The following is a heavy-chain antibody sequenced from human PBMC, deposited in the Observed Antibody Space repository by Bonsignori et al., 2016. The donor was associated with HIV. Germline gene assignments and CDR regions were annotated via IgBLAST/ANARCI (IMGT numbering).Heavy chain of an antibody. Sequence: QVQLLESGPGLVKPSETLPLSCIVSNDSIKNYDWAWIRQPPGKRQEWIGNIYNSGNTDYNPSLKSRVTIFFDTSKNQVSLKLSSVTAADTAVYYCARVLVTAIANWFGPWGQGTLVIVS. CDR1: NDSIKNYD. CDR3: ARVLVTAIANWFGP. CDR2: IYNSGNT. V-gene: IGHV4-59*12. D-gene: IGHD2-21*02. J-gene: IGHJ5*02.